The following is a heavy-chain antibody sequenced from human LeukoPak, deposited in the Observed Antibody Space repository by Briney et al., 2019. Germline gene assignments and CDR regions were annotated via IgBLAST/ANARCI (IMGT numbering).Heavy chain of an antibody. J-gene: IGHJ4*02. CDR1: GFTFSSYG. D-gene: IGHD1-26*01. Sequence: GGSLRLSCAASGFTFSSYGMSWVRQAPGKGLEWVSGINWNGGSTGYADSVKGRFTISRDNAKNSLYLQMNSLRAEDTAVYYCAREPIVGVHFDYWGQGTLVTVSS. CDR3: AREPIVGVHFDY. CDR2: INWNGGST. V-gene: IGHV3-20*04.